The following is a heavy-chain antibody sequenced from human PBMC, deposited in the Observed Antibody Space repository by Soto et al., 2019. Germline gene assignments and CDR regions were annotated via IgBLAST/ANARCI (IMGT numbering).Heavy chain of an antibody. CDR3: ARDIAVAGEMTYYYYGMDV. J-gene: IGHJ6*02. V-gene: IGHV3-33*01. CDR1: GFTFSSYG. D-gene: IGHD6-19*01. Sequence: QVQLVESGGGVVQPGRSLRLSCAASGFTFSSYGMHWVRQAPGKGLEWVAVIWYYGSNKYYADSVKGRFTISRDNSKNTLYLQMNSLRAEDTAVYYCARDIAVAGEMTYYYYGMDVWGQGTTVTVSS. CDR2: IWYYGSNK.